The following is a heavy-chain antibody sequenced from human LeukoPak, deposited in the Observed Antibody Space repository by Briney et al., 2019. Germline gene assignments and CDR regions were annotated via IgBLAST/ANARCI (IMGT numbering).Heavy chain of an antibody. D-gene: IGHD2-21*02. CDR2: IKEDGSRK. CDR1: GFTFSGYG. V-gene: IGHV3-7*01. CDR3: ARDGVTSSVVY. J-gene: IGHJ4*02. Sequence: GGSLRLSCAASGFTFSGYGMHWVRQAPGKGLEWVANIKEDGSRKYYVDSVKGRFTISRDNAKKSLYLQMNSLRAEDTAVYYCARDGVTSSVVYWGQGTLVTVSS.